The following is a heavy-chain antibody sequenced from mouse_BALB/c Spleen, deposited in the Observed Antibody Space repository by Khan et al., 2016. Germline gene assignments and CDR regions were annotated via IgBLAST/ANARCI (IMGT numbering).Heavy chain of an antibody. Sequence: QVQLQQSGAELVKPGASVKLSCKTSGYTFTSYWIQWVKQRPGQGLGWIGEIFPGTGTTYYNEKFKGKATMTIDTSSSTAYMQLSSLTSEDSAVYFCARGGRLLRYYAMDYWGQGTSVTVSS. CDR2: IFPGTGTT. D-gene: IGHD1-1*01. J-gene: IGHJ4*01. CDR3: ARGGRLLRYYAMDY. CDR1: GYTFTSYW. V-gene: IGHV1S132*01.